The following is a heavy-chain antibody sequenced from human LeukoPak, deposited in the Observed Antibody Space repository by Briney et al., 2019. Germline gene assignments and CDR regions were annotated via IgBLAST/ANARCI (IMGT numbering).Heavy chain of an antibody. Sequence: SETLSLTCTVSGGSISSSSYYWGWIRQPPGKGLEWIGRIFYSGSTYYNPTLKSRVTMSVDTSKNQFSLKLSSVTAVDTAVYYCARTMSSSHTVYGMDVWGQGTTVTVSS. J-gene: IGHJ6*02. CDR2: IFYSGST. CDR1: GGSISSSSYY. D-gene: IGHD2-2*02. CDR3: ARTMSSSHTVYGMDV. V-gene: IGHV4-39*07.